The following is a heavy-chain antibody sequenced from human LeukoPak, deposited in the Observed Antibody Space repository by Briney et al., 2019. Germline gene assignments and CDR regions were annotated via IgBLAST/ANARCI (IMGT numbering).Heavy chain of an antibody. CDR1: GFTFRSYW. V-gene: IGHV3-74*01. CDR2: INSDGSST. J-gene: IGHJ4*02. D-gene: IGHD6-19*01. CDR3: MGGGGIEVAGY. Sequence: GGSLRLSCAASGFTFRSYWMHWVRQAPGKGLVWVSRINSDGSSTNYADSVKGRFTISRDNAKNTLYLQMISLRGEDTAVYYCMGGGGIEVAGYWGQGTLVTVSS.